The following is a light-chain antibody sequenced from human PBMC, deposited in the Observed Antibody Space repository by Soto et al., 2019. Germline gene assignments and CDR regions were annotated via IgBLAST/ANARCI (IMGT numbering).Light chain of an antibody. J-gene: IGKJ1*01. CDR2: WAS. CDR3: QQYYGIWT. CDR1: QSVLYSPNSKNY. Sequence: DFVMTQYPDSLAVSLGERATINCKSSQSVLYSPNSKNYLAWFQQKPGQPPKLLIYWASTRQSGVPDRFSGRGSGTNFTHTISSLQAENVPVYYCQQYYGIWTFGQGTKVKIK. V-gene: IGKV4-1*01.